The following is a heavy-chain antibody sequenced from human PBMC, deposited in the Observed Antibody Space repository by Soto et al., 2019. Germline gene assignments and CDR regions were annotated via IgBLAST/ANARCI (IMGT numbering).Heavy chain of an antibody. CDR2: IYHSGST. Sequence: QLQLQESGPGLVKPSQTLSLTCAVSGGSISSGGYSWSWIRQPPGKVLEWIGYIYHSGSTYYNPSLKSRVTISVDRSKNQFSLKLSSVTAADTAVYYCAAGGGLPRYYWGQGTLVTVSS. J-gene: IGHJ4*02. CDR3: AAGGGLPRYY. D-gene: IGHD5-12*01. CDR1: GGSISSGGYS. V-gene: IGHV4-30-2*01.